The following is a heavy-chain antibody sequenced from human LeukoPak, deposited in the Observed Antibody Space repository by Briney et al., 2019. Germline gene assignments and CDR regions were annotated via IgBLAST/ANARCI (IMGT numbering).Heavy chain of an antibody. CDR2: VYYSGTT. Sequence: PSETLSLTCTVSGGSVSSASYYWGWIRQPPGKGLEWFGYVYYSGTTNYNPSLKSRVTISVDTSQNQFSLKLSSVAAADSAVYYCARNYDSSGYYYVGYWGQGTLVTVSS. CDR3: ARNYDSSGYYYVGY. J-gene: IGHJ4*02. V-gene: IGHV4-61*01. D-gene: IGHD3-22*01. CDR1: GGSVSSASYY.